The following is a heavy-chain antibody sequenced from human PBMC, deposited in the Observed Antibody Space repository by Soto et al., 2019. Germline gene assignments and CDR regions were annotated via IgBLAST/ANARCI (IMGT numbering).Heavy chain of an antibody. J-gene: IGHJ4*02. CDR3: ARGTTE. CDR2: INHSGRT. V-gene: IGHV4-34*01. CDR1: GGSFSGYF. D-gene: IGHD1-1*01. Sequence: QVQLQQWGAGLLKPSETLSLTCAVYGGSFSGYFWSWIRQPPGKGLEWIGEINHSGRTKYNPSLKRRVSISVDTSKNQFSLKLSSGTAADTAVYYCARGTTEWGQGTLVTVSS.